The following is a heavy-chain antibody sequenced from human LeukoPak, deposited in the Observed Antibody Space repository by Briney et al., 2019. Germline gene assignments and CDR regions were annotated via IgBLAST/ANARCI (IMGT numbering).Heavy chain of an antibody. V-gene: IGHV3-30-3*01. D-gene: IGHD5-24*01. CDR1: GFTFTSYA. CDR2: ISYDGSNK. Sequence: GGSLRLSCAASGFTFTSYAMHWIRQAPGKGLEWVAVISYDGSNKYYADSVKGRFTISRDNSKNTLYLQMNSLRGEDTAVYYCAKGWDYFEYRGQGTLVTVSS. CDR3: AKGWDYFEY. J-gene: IGHJ4*02.